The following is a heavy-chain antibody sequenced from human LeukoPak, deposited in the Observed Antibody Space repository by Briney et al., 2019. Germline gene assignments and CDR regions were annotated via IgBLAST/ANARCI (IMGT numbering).Heavy chain of an antibody. V-gene: IGHV3-9*01. CDR2: ISWNSGSI. CDR3: ARNKPPYDSSGYFDAFDI. CDR1: GFTFDDYA. J-gene: IGHJ3*02. D-gene: IGHD3-22*01. Sequence: PGGSLRLSCAASGFTFDDYAMHWVRQAPGKGLEWVSGISWNSGSIGYADSVKGRFTISRDNAKNSLYLQMNSLRAEDTALYYCARNKPPYDSSGYFDAFDIWGQGTMVTVSS.